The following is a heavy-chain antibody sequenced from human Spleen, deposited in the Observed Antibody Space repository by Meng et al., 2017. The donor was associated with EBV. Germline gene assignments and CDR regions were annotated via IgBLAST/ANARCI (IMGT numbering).Heavy chain of an antibody. D-gene: IGHD2-21*02. Sequence: QLALQLPGPELPTPSHTLALTCTGSAGSISSSFYWGSIRRTSGKVLEWMGSVFYSGITFYKSSLRSRLTISVDTSKNQFSLKLSSVTAADTAVYYCARDSYSYGDSWFDPWGQGTLVTVSS. CDR1: AGSISSSFY. J-gene: IGHJ5*02. V-gene: IGHV4-39*07. CDR3: ARDSYSYGDSWFDP. CDR2: VFYSGIT.